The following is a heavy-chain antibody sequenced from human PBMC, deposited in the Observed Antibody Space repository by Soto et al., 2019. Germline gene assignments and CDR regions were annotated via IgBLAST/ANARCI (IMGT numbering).Heavy chain of an antibody. D-gene: IGHD3-22*01. J-gene: IGHJ5*02. Sequence: GSLRLSCAASGFTFDDYNMHWVRQAPGKGLEWVSLISRDGSNTNYAESVKGRFTISRDNSKNSLYLQMNSLRTEDTALYYCAKETYYYDISSYYPLGSWGQGTLVTVSS. CDR3: AKETYYYDISSYYPLGS. CDR1: GFTFDDYN. V-gene: IGHV3-43*01. CDR2: ISRDGSNT.